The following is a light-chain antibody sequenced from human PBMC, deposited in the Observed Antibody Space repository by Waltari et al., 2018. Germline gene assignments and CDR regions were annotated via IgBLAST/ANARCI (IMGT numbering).Light chain of an antibody. CDR1: QDITTD. J-gene: IGKJ4*01. CDR3: LQYNSHPLT. Sequence: DIPMTQSPSSLSASAGDTVTITCRASQDITTDLYWYQQKPGKVPKRLLYDASSLESGVPSRFSGSGSGTDFTLTISSLQPEDFAAYYCLQYNSHPLTFGGGTKVEIK. V-gene: IGKV1-17*01. CDR2: DAS.